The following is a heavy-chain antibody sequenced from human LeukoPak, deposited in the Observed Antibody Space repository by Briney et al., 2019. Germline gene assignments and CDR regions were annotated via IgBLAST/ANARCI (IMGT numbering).Heavy chain of an antibody. J-gene: IGHJ4*02. CDR3: AVWGEKYSFDY. D-gene: IGHD3-16*01. Sequence: GGTLRLSCAASGFTFSDYYMSWIRQAPGKGLEWVSYISSSSSTIYYADSVKGRFTISRDNAKNSLYPQMNSLRAEDTAVYYCAVWGEKYSFDYWGQGTLVTVSS. CDR2: ISSSSSTI. V-gene: IGHV3-11*04. CDR1: GFTFSDYY.